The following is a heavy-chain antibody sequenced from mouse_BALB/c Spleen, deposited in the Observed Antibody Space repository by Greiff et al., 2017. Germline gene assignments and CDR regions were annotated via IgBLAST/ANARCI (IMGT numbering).Heavy chain of an antibody. V-gene: IGHV5-4*02. J-gene: IGHJ1*01. CDR1: GFTFSDYY. CDR3: ARGADYDYDEGYLDD. Sequence: EVQRVESGGGLVKPGGSLKLSCAASGFTFSDYYMYWVRQTPEKRLEWVATISDGGSYTYYPDSVKGRFTISRDNAKNNLYLQMSSLKSEDTAMYYCARGADYDYDEGYLDDWGAGTTVTVSS. D-gene: IGHD2-4*01. CDR2: ISDGGSYT.